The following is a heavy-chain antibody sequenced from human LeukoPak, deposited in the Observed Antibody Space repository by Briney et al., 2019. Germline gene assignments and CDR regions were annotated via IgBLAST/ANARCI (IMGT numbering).Heavy chain of an antibody. Sequence: ASVKVSCKASGHTFTSYYMHWVRQAPGQGLEWMGIINPSGGSTTYAQKFQGRVTMTRGTSTSTVYVELSSLRSEDTAVYYCARAEAAFGGVIDPFDYWGQGSLVTVSS. V-gene: IGHV1-46*01. CDR1: GHTFTSYY. D-gene: IGHD3-16*02. J-gene: IGHJ4*02. CDR3: ARAEAAFGGVIDPFDY. CDR2: INPSGGST.